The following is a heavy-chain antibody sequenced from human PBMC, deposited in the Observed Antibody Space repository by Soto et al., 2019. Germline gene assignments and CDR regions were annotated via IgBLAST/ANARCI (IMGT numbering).Heavy chain of an antibody. CDR3: ARGQAAAGLFDY. V-gene: IGHV1-69*13. Sequence: SVKVSCKASGGTFSSYAISWVRQAPGQGLEWMGGIIPIFGTANYAQKFQGRVTITADESTSTAYMGLSSLRSEDTAVYYCARGQAAAGLFDYWGQGTLVTVSS. CDR2: IIPIFGTA. CDR1: GGTFSSYA. J-gene: IGHJ4*02. D-gene: IGHD6-13*01.